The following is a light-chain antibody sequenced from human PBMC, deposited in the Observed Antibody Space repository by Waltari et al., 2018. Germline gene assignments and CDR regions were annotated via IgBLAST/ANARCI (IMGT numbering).Light chain of an antibody. V-gene: IGLV2-23*01. J-gene: IGLJ2*01. Sequence: QSALTQPASVSGSPGQSITISCTGTSSAVGAYDYVSWYQQHPGKAPKFIIYDVSKRPSGVSSRFSGSKSGNTASLTISGLQAEDEADYYCCSYAGSVTVLFGGGTKLTVL. CDR3: CSYAGSVTVL. CDR2: DVS. CDR1: SSAVGAYDY.